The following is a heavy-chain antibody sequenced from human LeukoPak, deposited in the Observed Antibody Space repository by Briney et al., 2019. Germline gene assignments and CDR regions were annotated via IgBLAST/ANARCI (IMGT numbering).Heavy chain of an antibody. V-gene: IGHV4-4*07. CDR2: IYTSGST. Sequence: SETLSLTCTVSGGSISSYYWSWIRQPAGKGLEWIGRIYTSGSTNYNPSLKSRVTMSVDTSKNQFSLKLSSVTAADTAVYYCARARYYYGSGSSLPFDYWGQGTLVTVSS. D-gene: IGHD3-10*01. CDR1: GGSISSYY. J-gene: IGHJ4*02. CDR3: ARARYYYGSGSSLPFDY.